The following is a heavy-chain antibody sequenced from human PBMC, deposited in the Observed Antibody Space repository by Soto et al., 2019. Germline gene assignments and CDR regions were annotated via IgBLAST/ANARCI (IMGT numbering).Heavy chain of an antibody. Sequence: PGGSLRLSCAASGFTFSSYSMNWVRQAPGKGLEWVSSISSSSSYIYYADSVKGRFTISRDNAKNSLYLQMNSLRAEDPAVSYCARGAPPVVVPAASMDVWGKGTRVTVSS. D-gene: IGHD2-2*01. V-gene: IGHV3-21*01. CDR3: ARGAPPVVVPAASMDV. J-gene: IGHJ6*03. CDR1: GFTFSSYS. CDR2: ISSSSSYI.